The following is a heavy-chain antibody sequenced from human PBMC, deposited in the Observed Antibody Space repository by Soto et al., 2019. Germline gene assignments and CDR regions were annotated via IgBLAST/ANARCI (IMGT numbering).Heavy chain of an antibody. CDR1: GYSFPGYD. J-gene: IGHJ3*02. V-gene: IGHV1-8*01. Sequence: ASVKVSCKASGYSFPGYDINWVRQATGQGLEWMGWMNPSSGDAGSAQTFQGRLTMTRSTSRGTAYMELSSLRSEDTAVYYCVREGSGEHDLDAFDIWGQGTMVTVSS. D-gene: IGHD2-21*01. CDR3: VREGSGEHDLDAFDI. CDR2: MNPSSGDA.